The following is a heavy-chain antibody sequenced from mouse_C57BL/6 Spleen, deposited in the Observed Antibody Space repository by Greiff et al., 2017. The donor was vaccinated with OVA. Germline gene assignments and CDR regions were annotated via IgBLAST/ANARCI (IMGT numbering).Heavy chain of an antibody. CDR2: IWRGGST. Sequence: QVQLQQSGPGLVQPSQSLSITCTVSGFSLTSYGVHWVRQSPGKGLEWLGVIWRGGSTDSNAAFMSRLSITKDNSKSQVFFKMNSLQADDTAIYYCAKNWAPPTGMDYWGQGTSVTVSS. D-gene: IGHD4-1*02. V-gene: IGHV2-5*01. CDR1: GFSLTSYG. J-gene: IGHJ4*01. CDR3: AKNWAPPTGMDY.